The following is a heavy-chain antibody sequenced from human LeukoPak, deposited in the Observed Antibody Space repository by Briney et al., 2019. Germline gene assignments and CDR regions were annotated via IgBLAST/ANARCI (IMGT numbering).Heavy chain of an antibody. CDR3: AKGGATTCDN. J-gene: IGHJ4*02. D-gene: IGHD5-12*01. CDR1: GFTFSNYW. V-gene: IGHV3-74*01. Sequence: GSLGLSCAASGFTFSNYWMHWVRQAPGKGLVWVSRINSNGSSTNYADSVKGRFTISRDNAKNTLYLQMSSLRAEDTAVYYCAKGGATTCDNWGQGTLVTVSS. CDR2: INSNGSST.